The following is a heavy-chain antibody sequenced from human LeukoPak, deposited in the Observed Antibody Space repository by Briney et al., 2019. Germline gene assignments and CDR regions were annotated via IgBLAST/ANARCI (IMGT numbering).Heavy chain of an antibody. D-gene: IGHD2-15*01. V-gene: IGHV1-2*02. CDR3: ARGLTIVVVAKGWFDP. Sequence: ASVKVSCKASGYTFTGYYMHWVRQAPGQGLGWMGWINPNSGGTNYAKKFQVRVTITRDTSISTAYMELSRLRSDDTAVYYCARGLTIVVVAKGWFDPWGQGTLVTVSS. CDR1: GYTFTGYY. J-gene: IGHJ5*02. CDR2: INPNSGGT.